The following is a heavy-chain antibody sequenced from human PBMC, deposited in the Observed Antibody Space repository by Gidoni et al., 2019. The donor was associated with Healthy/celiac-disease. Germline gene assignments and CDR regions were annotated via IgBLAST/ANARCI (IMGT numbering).Heavy chain of an antibody. V-gene: IGHV1-46*01. CDR3: ARGTLTRGYSYGSRMGQDGY. CDR1: GYTFTSYY. CDR2: INPSGGST. Sequence: QVQLVQSGAEVKKPGASVKVSCKASGYTFTSYYMHWVRQAPGQGLEWMGIINPSGGSTSYAQKFQGRVTMTRDTSTSTVYMELSSLRSEDTAVYYCARGTLTRGYSYGSRMGQDGYWGQGTLVTVSS. J-gene: IGHJ4*02. D-gene: IGHD5-18*01.